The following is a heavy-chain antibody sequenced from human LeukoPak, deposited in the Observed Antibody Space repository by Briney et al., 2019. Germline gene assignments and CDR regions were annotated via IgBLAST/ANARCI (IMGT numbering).Heavy chain of an antibody. Sequence: ASVKVSCKASGYTFTGYYMHWVRQAPGQGLEWMGWINPNSGGTNYAQKFQDRVTMTRNTSISTAYMELSSLRSEDTAVYYCARGLRFHFYYGSGSTPDWFDPWGQGTLVTVSS. CDR3: ARGLRFHFYYGSGSTPDWFDP. V-gene: IGHV1-2*02. D-gene: IGHD3-10*01. J-gene: IGHJ5*02. CDR2: INPNSGGT. CDR1: GYTFTGYY.